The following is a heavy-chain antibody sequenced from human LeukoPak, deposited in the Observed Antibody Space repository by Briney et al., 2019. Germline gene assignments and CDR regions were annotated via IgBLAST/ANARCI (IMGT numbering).Heavy chain of an antibody. D-gene: IGHD3-22*01. V-gene: IGHV1-8*01. J-gene: IGHJ4*02. Sequence: ASVKVSCKASGYTFTSYDINWVRQATGQGLEWMGWMNPNSGNTGYAQKFQGRVTMTRNTSISTAYMELSSLRSEDTAVYYCARRGSNYCDSSGYLSFDYWGQGTLVTVSS. CDR3: ARRGSNYCDSSGYLSFDY. CDR1: GYTFTSYD. CDR2: MNPNSGNT.